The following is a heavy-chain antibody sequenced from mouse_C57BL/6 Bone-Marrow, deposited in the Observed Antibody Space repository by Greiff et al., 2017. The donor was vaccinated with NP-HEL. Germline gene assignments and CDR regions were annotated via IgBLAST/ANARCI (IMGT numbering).Heavy chain of an antibody. CDR2: FHPYNDDT. CDR3: ARGYGSSLYWYFDV. CDR1: GYTFTTYP. D-gene: IGHD1-1*01. V-gene: IGHV1-47*01. J-gene: IGHJ1*03. Sequence: VHVKQSGAELVKPGASVKMSCKASGYTFTTYPIEWMKQNHGKSLEWIGNFHPYNDDTKYNEKFKGKATLTVEKSSSTVYLELSRLTSDDSAVYYCARGYGSSLYWYFDVWGTGTTVTVSS.